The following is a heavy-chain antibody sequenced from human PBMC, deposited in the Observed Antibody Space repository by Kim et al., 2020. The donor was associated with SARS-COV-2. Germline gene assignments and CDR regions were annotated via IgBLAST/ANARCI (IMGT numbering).Heavy chain of an antibody. CDR3: ARISYYYGSGSYVGWFDP. D-gene: IGHD3-10*01. Sequence: SETLSLTCTVSGGSISSYYWSWIRQPPGKGLEWIGYIYYSGSTNYNPSLKSRVTISVDTSKNQFSLKLSSVTAADTAVYYCARISYYYGSGSYVGWFDPWGQGTLVTVSS. J-gene: IGHJ5*02. CDR1: GGSISSYY. CDR2: IYYSGST. V-gene: IGHV4-59*01.